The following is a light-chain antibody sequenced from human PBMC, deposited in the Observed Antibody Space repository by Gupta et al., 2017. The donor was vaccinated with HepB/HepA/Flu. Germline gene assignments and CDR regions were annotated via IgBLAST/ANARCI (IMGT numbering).Light chain of an antibody. V-gene: IGLV3-1*01. Sequence: SYELTQPRSVSVSPGQTASITCSGDKLGDKYACWYQQKPGQSPVLVIYQDSKRPSGLPERFSGSNSGNTATLTISGTQAMDEADYYCQAWDSSTVVFGGGTKLTVL. CDR2: QDS. CDR3: QAWDSSTVV. J-gene: IGLJ2*01. CDR1: KLGDKY.